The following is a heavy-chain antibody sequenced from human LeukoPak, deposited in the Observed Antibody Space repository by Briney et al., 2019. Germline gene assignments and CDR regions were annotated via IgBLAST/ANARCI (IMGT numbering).Heavy chain of an antibody. CDR1: GGSINNYY. J-gene: IGHJ3*02. D-gene: IGHD6-13*01. Sequence: SETLSLTCTVSGGSINNYYWSWIRQPPGKGLEWIAYISYSGSTNYNPSLKSRVTISVDTSKNQFSLKLSSVTAADTAVYYCARDADSSSWYSSHAFDIWGQGTMVTVSS. V-gene: IGHV4-59*01. CDR2: ISYSGST. CDR3: ARDADSSSWYSSHAFDI.